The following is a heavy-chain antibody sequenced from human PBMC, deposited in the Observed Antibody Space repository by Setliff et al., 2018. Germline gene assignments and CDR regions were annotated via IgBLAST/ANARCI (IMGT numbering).Heavy chain of an antibody. V-gene: IGHV3-21*04. J-gene: IGHJ4*02. CDR3: ATKAVAGT. CDR1: GFTFSNYG. D-gene: IGHD6-19*01. CDR2: ISSSSSYI. Sequence: GGSLRLSCAASGFTFSNYGMTWVRQAPGKGLEWVSSISSSSSYIYYADSVKGRFTISRDNAKKSVDLQMNSLRAEDTAVYYCATKAVAGTGGQGTLVTVSS.